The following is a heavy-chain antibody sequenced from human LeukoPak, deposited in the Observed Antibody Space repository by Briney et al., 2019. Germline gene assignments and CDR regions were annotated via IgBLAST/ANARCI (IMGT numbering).Heavy chain of an antibody. CDR1: GFTFSSYA. V-gene: IGHV3-30*04. CDR3: AREAAMVNFDY. CDR2: ISYDGSNK. Sequence: GRSLRLSCAASGFTFSSYAMHWVRQAPGKGLEWVAAISYDGSNKYYADSVKGRFTISRDNSKNTLYLQMNSLGAEDTAVYYCAREAAMVNFDYWGQGTLVTVSS. J-gene: IGHJ4*02. D-gene: IGHD5-18*01.